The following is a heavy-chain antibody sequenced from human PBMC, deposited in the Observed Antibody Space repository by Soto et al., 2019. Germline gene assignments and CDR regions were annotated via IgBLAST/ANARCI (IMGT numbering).Heavy chain of an antibody. D-gene: IGHD5-12*01. CDR3: ATLASGGYFFQY. CDR1: GDTLNNYA. V-gene: IGHV1-69*01. CDR2: ILPIFKTP. Sequence: QVQLVQSGAEVKQPGSSVKVSCKASGDTLNNYAINWVRQAPGQGLEWMGGILPIFKTPTYAQKFQGRVTIAADESTSTAYMEVSSLRSDDTAVYFCATLASGGYFFQYWGQGTLVTVSS. J-gene: IGHJ4*02.